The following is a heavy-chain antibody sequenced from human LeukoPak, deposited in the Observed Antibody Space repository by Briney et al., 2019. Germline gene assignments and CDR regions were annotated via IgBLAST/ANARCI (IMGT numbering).Heavy chain of an antibody. CDR2: IIPIFGTA. V-gene: IGHV1-69*13. CDR3: ARVDAGSSGDNWFDP. D-gene: IGHD6-25*01. CDR1: GGTFSSYA. J-gene: IGHJ5*02. Sequence: SVKVSCKASGGTFSSYAISWVRQAPGQGLEWMGGIIPIFGTANYAQKFQGRVTITADESTSTAYMELSSLRSEDTAVYYCARVDAGSSGDNWFDPWGQGTLDTVSS.